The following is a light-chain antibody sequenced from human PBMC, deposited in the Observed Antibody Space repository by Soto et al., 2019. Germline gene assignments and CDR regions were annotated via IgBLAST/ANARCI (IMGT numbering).Light chain of an antibody. Sequence: QPVLTQPPSASGTPGQRVTISCSGSSSNIGSNYVYWYQQLPGTAPKLLIYRDNQRPSGVPDRFSGSRSGTSASLAISGLRSEDDTDYYCAAWDDSLSGSWVFGGGTQLTVL. CDR1: SSNIGSNY. V-gene: IGLV1-47*01. CDR2: RDN. J-gene: IGLJ3*02. CDR3: AAWDDSLSGSWV.